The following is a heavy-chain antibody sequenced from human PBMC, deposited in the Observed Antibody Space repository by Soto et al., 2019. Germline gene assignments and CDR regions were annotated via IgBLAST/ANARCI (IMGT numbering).Heavy chain of an antibody. J-gene: IGHJ6*02. Sequence: QVQLVQSGAEVKKPGSSVKVSCKASGGTFSSYAISWVRQAPGQGLEWMGGIIPIFGTANYAQKFQGRVTITADESTSTDYMELSSLSSEDTYVYYGARDGVGATSFGMDVWGQGTTVTVSS. CDR1: GGTFSSYA. D-gene: IGHD1-26*01. CDR2: IIPIFGTA. V-gene: IGHV1-69*12. CDR3: ARDGVGATSFGMDV.